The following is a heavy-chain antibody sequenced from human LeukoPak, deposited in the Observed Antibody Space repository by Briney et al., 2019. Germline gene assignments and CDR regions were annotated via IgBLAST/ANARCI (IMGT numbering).Heavy chain of an antibody. V-gene: IGHV4-38-2*01. CDR3: ARRATTDYYFDN. D-gene: IGHD5-12*01. CDR1: GYSISSGYY. J-gene: IGHJ4*02. Sequence: PSETLSLTCAVSGYSISSGYYWGWIRQPPGKGLEWIGSIFHRGSTYYNPSLKSRVTISVDTSKNQFSLKLRSVTAADTAVYYCARRATTDYYFDNWGQGTLVTVSS. CDR2: IFHRGST.